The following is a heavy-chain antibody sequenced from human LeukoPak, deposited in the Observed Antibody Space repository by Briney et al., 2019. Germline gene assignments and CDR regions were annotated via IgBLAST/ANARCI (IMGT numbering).Heavy chain of an antibody. CDR1: GYTFTSYY. D-gene: IGHD2-21*02. J-gene: IGHJ6*03. CDR3: ARGYCGGDCYSYYYYMDV. Sequence: ASVKVSCKASGYTFTSYYMHWVRQAPGQGLEWMGIINPSGGSTSYAQKFQGRVTMTRDTSTSTVYMELSSLRSEDTAVYYCARGYCGGDCYSYYYYMDVWGKGTTVTVSS. CDR2: INPSGGST. V-gene: IGHV1-46*01.